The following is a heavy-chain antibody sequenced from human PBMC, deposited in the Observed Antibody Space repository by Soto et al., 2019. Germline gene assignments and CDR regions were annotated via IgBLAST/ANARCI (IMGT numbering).Heavy chain of an antibody. Sequence: PSETLSLTCAVYGGSFSGYYWSWIRQPPGKGLERIGEINHSGSTNYNPSLKSRVTISVDTSKNQFSLKLSSVTAADTAVYYCARGGKIAVAGGIFYYYGMDVWGQGTTVTVSS. V-gene: IGHV4-34*01. J-gene: IGHJ6*02. D-gene: IGHD6-19*01. CDR3: ARGGKIAVAGGIFYYYGMDV. CDR1: GGSFSGYY. CDR2: INHSGST.